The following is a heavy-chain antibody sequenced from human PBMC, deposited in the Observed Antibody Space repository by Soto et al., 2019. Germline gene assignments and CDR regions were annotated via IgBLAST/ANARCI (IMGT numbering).Heavy chain of an antibody. D-gene: IGHD1-26*01. V-gene: IGHV3-74*01. Sequence: EVQLVESGGGLVQPGGSLRLSCAASGFTFSSYWMHWVRQAPGKGLVWVSRINSDGSSTNYADSVKGRFAISRDNAKNTLYVQMNSLRVEDTAVYYCARDWSGTYSFPDSWGQGTLVTVSS. CDR1: GFTFSSYW. CDR2: INSDGSST. CDR3: ARDWSGTYSFPDS. J-gene: IGHJ4*02.